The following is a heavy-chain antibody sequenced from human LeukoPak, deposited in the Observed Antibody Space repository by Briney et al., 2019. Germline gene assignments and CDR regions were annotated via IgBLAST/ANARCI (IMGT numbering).Heavy chain of an antibody. CDR1: GFTFSTSA. D-gene: IGHD3-3*01. Sequence: GGSLRPSCAASGFTFSTSAMTWVRQSPGKGLEWVSGIGNSAGSTYYADSVKGRFTISRDNSKNTLYLQMNSLRDEDTAVYYCAKVGRADDYYFDYWGQGTLVTVSS. V-gene: IGHV3-23*01. CDR2: IGNSAGST. CDR3: AKVGRADDYYFDY. J-gene: IGHJ4*02.